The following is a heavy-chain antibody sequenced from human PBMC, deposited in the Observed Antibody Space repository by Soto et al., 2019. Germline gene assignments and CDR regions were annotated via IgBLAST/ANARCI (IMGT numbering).Heavy chain of an antibody. J-gene: IGHJ3*02. V-gene: IGHV3-48*01. D-gene: IGHD2-15*01. CDR1: GFTFSSYS. CDR2: ISGRSSTI. Sequence: EVQLVDSGGGLVQPGGSLRLSCAASGFTFSSYSMNWVRQAPGKGLEWVSYISGRSSTIYYADSVKGRFTISRDNAKNFLYMEINGLTAEGNGVYYSWRGGYWCFCGCDGGAGFDIWGQGTMVTVSS. CDR3: WRGGYWCFCGCDGGAGFDI.